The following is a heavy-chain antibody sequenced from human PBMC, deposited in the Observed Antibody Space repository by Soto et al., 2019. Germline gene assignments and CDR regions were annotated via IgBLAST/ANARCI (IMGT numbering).Heavy chain of an antibody. V-gene: IGHV3-9*01. CDR2: ISWNSGSI. CDR1: GFTFDDYA. J-gene: IGHJ4*02. Sequence: GGSLRLSCAASGFTFDDYAMHGVRQAPGKGLEWVPGISWNSGSIGYADSVKGRFTISRDNAKNSLYLQMNSLRAEDTALYYCAKEDDGPLDYWGQGTLVTVSS. D-gene: IGHD1-1*01. CDR3: AKEDDGPLDY.